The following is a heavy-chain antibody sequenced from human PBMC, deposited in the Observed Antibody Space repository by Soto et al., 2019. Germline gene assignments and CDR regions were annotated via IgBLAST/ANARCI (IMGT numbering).Heavy chain of an antibody. J-gene: IGHJ6*02. CDR1: GGTFSSYA. V-gene: IGHV1-69*13. CDR2: IIPIFGTA. CDR3: ALKGTYYYYGMDV. Sequence: SVKFSCKASGGTFSSYAISWVRQAPGQGLEWMGGIIPIFGTANYAQKFQGRVTITADESTSTAYMELSSLRSEDTAVYYCALKGTYYYYGMDVWGQGTTVTVSS.